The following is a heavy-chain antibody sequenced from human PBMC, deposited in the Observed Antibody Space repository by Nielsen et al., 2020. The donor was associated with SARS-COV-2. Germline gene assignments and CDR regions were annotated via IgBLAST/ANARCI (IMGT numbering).Heavy chain of an antibody. J-gene: IGHJ4*02. CDR3: ARGDPGDYFDY. V-gene: IGHV3-48*01. CDR1: GFTFSSYS. Sequence: GESLKISCAASGFTFSSYSMNWVRQAPGKGLEWVSYISSSSSTIYYADSVKGRFTISRDNAKNSLYLQMNSLRAEDTAVYYCARGDPGDYFDYWGQGTLVTVSS. D-gene: IGHD2-21*02. CDR2: ISSSSSTI.